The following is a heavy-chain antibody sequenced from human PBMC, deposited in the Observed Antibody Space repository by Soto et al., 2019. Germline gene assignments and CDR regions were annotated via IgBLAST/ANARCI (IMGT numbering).Heavy chain of an antibody. D-gene: IGHD6-13*01. CDR1: GFDFGDYY. CDR2: IDSGDGTT. Sequence: XVSLELSCTGSGFDFGDYYMSWIRQAPGKGLEWVSYIDSGDGTTYYTDSVKGRFTISRDNAKKTVYLQMSSLRVEDTALYYCVRPYYSSSWFPFDRWGQGPLVTVSS. J-gene: IGHJ4*02. CDR3: VRPYYSSSWFPFDR. V-gene: IGHV3-11*01.